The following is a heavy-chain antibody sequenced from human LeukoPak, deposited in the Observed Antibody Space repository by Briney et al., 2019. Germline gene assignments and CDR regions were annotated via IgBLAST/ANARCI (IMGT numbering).Heavy chain of an antibody. CDR3: AREGQDLDH. V-gene: IGHV3-7*01. CDR1: GFTFSNFW. J-gene: IGHJ4*02. CDR2: IKQDGSEK. D-gene: IGHD2-15*01. Sequence: GGSLRLSCAASGFTFSNFWMSWVRQAPGKGLEWVANIKQDGSEKHYVDSVKGRFTISRDNAKNSLYLQMNSLRAEDTAVYYCAREGQDLDHSGQGTLVSVSS.